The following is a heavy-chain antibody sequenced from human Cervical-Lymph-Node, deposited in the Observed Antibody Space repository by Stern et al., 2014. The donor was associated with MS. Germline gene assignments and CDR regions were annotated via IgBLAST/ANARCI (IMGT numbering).Heavy chain of an antibody. Sequence: QMQLVQSGAEVKKPGASVKVSCKASGYTFTTYYMHWVRQAPGQGLEWMGIMDPRDGNTKYAQKFQGRVTMTWDTSTNTVYMELSSLRSEDTAVYYCGRGWVVGEFLEWFSPSASFDHWGQGTLVTVSS. J-gene: IGHJ4*02. D-gene: IGHD3-3*01. CDR2: MDPRDGNT. CDR3: GRGWVVGEFLEWFSPSASFDH. V-gene: IGHV1-46*03. CDR1: GYTFTTYY.